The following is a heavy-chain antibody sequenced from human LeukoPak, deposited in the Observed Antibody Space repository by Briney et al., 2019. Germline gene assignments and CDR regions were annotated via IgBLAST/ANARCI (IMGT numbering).Heavy chain of an antibody. CDR2: IYWNDDK. CDR1: GFSLSTRGVG. J-gene: IGHJ4*02. CDR3: AHSTSIYDFWSGYYTNFDY. V-gene: IGHV2-5*01. D-gene: IGHD3-3*01. Sequence: SGPTLVNPTQTLTLTCTFSGFSLSTRGVGVGWIRQPPGKALEWLALIYWNDDKRYSPSLKSRLTITKDTSKNQVVLTMTNMDPVDTATYYCAHSTSIYDFWSGYYTNFDYWGQGTLVTVSS.